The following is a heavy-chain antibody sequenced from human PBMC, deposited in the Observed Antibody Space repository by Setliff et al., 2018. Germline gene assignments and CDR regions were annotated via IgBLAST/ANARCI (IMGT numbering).Heavy chain of an antibody. CDR1: GFSFRSFG. CDR2: INWNGGST. V-gene: IGHV3-20*04. J-gene: IGHJ4*02. Sequence: GGSLRLSCAASGFSFRSFGMHWVRQAPGKGLEWVSGINWNGGSTGYVDSVKGRFTISRDNAKNSLYLQMNSLRAEDTALYYCARDLSYYDSSGYSPTDYWGQGTLVTVSS. D-gene: IGHD3-22*01. CDR3: ARDLSYYDSSGYSPTDY.